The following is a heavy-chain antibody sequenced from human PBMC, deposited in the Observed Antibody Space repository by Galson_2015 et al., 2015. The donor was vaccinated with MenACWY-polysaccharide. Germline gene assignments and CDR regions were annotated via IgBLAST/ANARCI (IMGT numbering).Heavy chain of an antibody. V-gene: IGHV2-5*02. CDR1: GFSLSTSGVG. CDR2: IYWDDDK. J-gene: IGHJ4*02. D-gene: IGHD6-13*01. CDR3: AHSRGGIAAYKYYFDY. Sequence: PALVKPTQTLTLTCTFSGFSLSTSGVGVGWIRQPPGKALEWLALIYWDDDKRYSPSLKSRLTITKDTSKNQVVLTMTNMDPVDTATYYCAHSRGGIAAYKYYFDYWGQGTLVTVSS.